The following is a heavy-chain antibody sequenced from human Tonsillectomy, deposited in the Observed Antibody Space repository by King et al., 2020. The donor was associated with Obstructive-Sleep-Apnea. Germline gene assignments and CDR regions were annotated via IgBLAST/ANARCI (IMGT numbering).Heavy chain of an antibody. J-gene: IGHJ4*02. CDR3: AKLPYYDILTGYYIPYYFDY. V-gene: IGHV3-23*04. Sequence: VQLVESGGGLVQPGGSLRLSCAASGFTFSSYAMSWVRQAPGKGLEWVSAISGSGGSTYYADSVKGRFTISRDNSKNTLYLQMNSLGAEDTAVYYCAKLPYYDILTGYYIPYYFDYWGQGTLVTVSS. D-gene: IGHD3-9*01. CDR2: ISGSGGST. CDR1: GFTFSSYA.